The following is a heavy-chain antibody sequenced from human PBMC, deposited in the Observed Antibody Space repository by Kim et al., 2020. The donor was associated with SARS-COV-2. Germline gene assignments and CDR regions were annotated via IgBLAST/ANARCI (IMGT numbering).Heavy chain of an antibody. V-gene: IGHV3-23*01. J-gene: IGHJ4*02. CDR3: AKDLFPMVVVVITIPYFDY. Sequence: GRFTIARDNSKNTLYLKMNSLRAEDTAVYYCAKDLFPMVVVVITIPYFDYWGQGTLVTVSS. D-gene: IGHD3-22*01.